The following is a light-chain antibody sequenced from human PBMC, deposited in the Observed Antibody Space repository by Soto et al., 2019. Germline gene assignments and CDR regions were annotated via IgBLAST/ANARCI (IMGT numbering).Light chain of an antibody. CDR2: DAS. V-gene: IGKV1-5*01. J-gene: IGKJ1*01. Sequence: DIQMTQSPSTLSGSVGDRVTITCRASQGISTRLAWYQQKPGKAPKLLIYDASSLESGVPSRFSGSASGTEFTLTISSLQPDDFATYYCQQYNSYSTFGQGTKVDIK. CDR3: QQYNSYST. CDR1: QGISTR.